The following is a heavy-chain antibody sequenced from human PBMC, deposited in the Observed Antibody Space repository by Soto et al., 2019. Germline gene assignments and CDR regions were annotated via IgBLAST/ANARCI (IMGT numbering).Heavy chain of an antibody. CDR3: ATGGYCSGTRCYNFFDY. CDR2: IYPGDSDT. Sequence: PGESLKISCQGSGHSFTTYWIGWVSQMPGKGLEWMGIIYPGDSDTRYSPSFQGQVTISADKSISTAYLQWSSLKASDTAIYYCATGGYCSGTRCYNFFDYWGQGTLVTVSS. CDR1: GHSFTTYW. V-gene: IGHV5-51*01. J-gene: IGHJ4*02. D-gene: IGHD2-2*02.